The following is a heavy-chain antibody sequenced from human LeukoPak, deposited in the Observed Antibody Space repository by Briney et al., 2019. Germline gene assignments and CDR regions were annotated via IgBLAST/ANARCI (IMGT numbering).Heavy chain of an antibody. J-gene: IGHJ4*02. CDR3: AGGIAVAGTGFFDY. Sequence: GGSLRLSCAASGFTFSDYYMNWIRQAPGKGLEWIPTISRSSSYTNYADSVKGRFSISRDNAKNSLYLQMNSLGAEDTAVYYCAGGIAVAGTGFFDYWGQGTLVTVSS. CDR2: ISRSSSYT. V-gene: IGHV3-11*03. CDR1: GFTFSDYY. D-gene: IGHD6-19*01.